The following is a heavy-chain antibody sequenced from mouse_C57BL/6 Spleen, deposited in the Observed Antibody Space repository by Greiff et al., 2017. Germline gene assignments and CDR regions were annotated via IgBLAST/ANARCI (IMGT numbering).Heavy chain of an antibody. J-gene: IGHJ2*01. V-gene: IGHV1-50*01. Sequence: QVQLQQPGAELVKPGASVKLSCKASGYTFTSYWMQWVKQRPGQGLEWIGEIDPSDSYTNYNQKFKGKATLTVDTSSSTAYMQLSSLTSEDSAVYYCATTMVTTYFDYWGQGTTLTVSS. CDR3: ATTMVTTYFDY. D-gene: IGHD2-2*01. CDR2: IDPSDSYT. CDR1: GYTFTSYW.